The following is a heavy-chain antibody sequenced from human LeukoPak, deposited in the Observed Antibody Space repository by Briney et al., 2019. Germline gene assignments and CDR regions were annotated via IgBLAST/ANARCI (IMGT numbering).Heavy chain of an antibody. CDR1: GFTFSSYW. Sequence: PGGSLRLSCAASGFTFSSYWMTWVRQAPGKGLEWVANIKQDGSEKYYVDSVKGRFTISRDNAKNSLYLQMNSLRAEDTAVYYCARGGGIVGATRPYYYYYMDVWGKGTTVTISS. CDR2: IKQDGSEK. J-gene: IGHJ6*03. V-gene: IGHV3-7*03. D-gene: IGHD1-26*01. CDR3: ARGGGIVGATRPYYYYYMDV.